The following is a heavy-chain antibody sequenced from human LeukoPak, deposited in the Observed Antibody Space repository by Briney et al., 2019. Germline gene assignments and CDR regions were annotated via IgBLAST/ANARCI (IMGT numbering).Heavy chain of an antibody. CDR2: INHSGST. V-gene: IGHV4-34*01. CDR1: GGSFSGYY. D-gene: IGHD3-10*01. CDR3: ARARTMVRGVIIVYYYYGMDV. Sequence: SETLSLTCAVYGGSFSGYYWSWIRQPPGKGLEWIGEINHSGSTNYNPSLKSRVTISVDTSTNQFSLKLSSVTAADTAVYYCARARTMVRGVIIVYYYYGMDVWGQGTTVTVSS. J-gene: IGHJ6*02.